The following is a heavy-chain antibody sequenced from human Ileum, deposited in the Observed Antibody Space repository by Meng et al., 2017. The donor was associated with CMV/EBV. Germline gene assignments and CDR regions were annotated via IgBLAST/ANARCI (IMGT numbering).Heavy chain of an antibody. Sequence: LSCAVSGLTFSNYAMSWVRQTPGKGLECVSAISGSGGNTYYADSVKGRFTISRDNTWNTVFLQMNSLRADDTAVYYCAKLGASSPAYWGQGTLVTVSS. CDR3: AKLGASSPAY. CDR1: GLTFSNYA. CDR2: ISGSGGNT. J-gene: IGHJ4*02. V-gene: IGHV3-23*01. D-gene: IGHD1-26*01.